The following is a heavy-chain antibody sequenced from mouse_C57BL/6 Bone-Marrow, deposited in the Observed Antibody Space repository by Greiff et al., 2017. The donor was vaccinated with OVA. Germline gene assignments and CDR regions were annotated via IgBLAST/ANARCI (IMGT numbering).Heavy chain of an antibody. CDR1: GYTFTDYE. CDR2: IDPETGGT. J-gene: IGHJ1*03. V-gene: IGHV1-15*01. CDR3: TSFGNYRSWYFDG. D-gene: IGHD2-1*01. Sequence: QVQLQQSGAELVRPGASVTLSCKASGYTFTDYEMHWVKQTPVHGLEWIGAIDPETGGTAYNQKFKGKAILTADKSSSTAYMELRSLTSEDSAVYYCTSFGNYRSWYFDGWGTGTTVTVSS.